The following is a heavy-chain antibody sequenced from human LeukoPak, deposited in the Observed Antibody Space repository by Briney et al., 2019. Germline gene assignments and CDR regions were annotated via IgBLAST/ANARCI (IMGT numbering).Heavy chain of an antibody. J-gene: IGHJ1*01. V-gene: IGHV4-39*01. CDR3: ARHGDGNNFEYVQH. Sequence: SETLSLTCTVSGGSISSSSYYWGWIRQPPGKGLEWIGSIYYSGSTYYNPSLKSRVTISVDTSKNQFSLKLTSVTAADTAVYYRARHGDGNNFEYVQHWGQGTLVTVSS. CDR2: IYYSGST. D-gene: IGHD5-24*01. CDR1: GGSISSSSYY.